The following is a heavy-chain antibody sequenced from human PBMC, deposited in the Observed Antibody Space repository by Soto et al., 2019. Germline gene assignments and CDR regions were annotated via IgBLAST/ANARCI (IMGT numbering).Heavy chain of an antibody. D-gene: IGHD2-21*01. CDR3: ARSDGLYYFDY. Sequence: ASETLSLTCTASGGSISSYYWSWIRQPPGKGLEWIGYIYYSGSTNYNPSLKSRVTISVDTSKNQFSLKLSSVSSSDTAVYYCARSDGLYYFDYWGQGTLVTVSS. CDR1: GGSISSYY. J-gene: IGHJ4*02. CDR2: IYYSGST. V-gene: IGHV4-59*08.